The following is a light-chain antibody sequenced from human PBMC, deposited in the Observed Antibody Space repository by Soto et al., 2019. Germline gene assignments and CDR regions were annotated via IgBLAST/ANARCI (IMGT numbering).Light chain of an antibody. CDR3: QQYGSSPRA. V-gene: IGKV3-20*01. J-gene: IGKJ4*01. CDR2: GAS. CDR1: QSVRSNY. Sequence: EIVLTQSPGTLSLSPGERATLSCRASQSVRSNYLAWYQQKPGRAPRPLIYGASSRATGIPDRFSGSGSGTDFTLTISRLEPEDFAVYYCQQYGSSPRAFGGGTKVEI.